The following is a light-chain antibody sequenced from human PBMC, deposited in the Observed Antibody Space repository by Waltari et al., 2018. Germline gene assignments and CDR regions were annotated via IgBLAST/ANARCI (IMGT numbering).Light chain of an antibody. CDR1: SPHIRAGSD. Sequence: QSVLTQPPSVSGALGQSVTIPCPGSSPHIRAGSDVHWYQRFPGTAPNLLISTNNNRPSGVPDRFSGSKSGTSASLAITGLQAEDDYCQTYDNSLIGRVFGGGTELTVL. V-gene: IGLV1-40*01. CDR3: QTYDNSLIGRV. J-gene: IGLJ3*02. CDR2: TNN.